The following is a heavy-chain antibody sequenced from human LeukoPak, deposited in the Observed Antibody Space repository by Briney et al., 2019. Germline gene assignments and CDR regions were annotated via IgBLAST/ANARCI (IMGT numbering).Heavy chain of an antibody. V-gene: IGHV1-3*01. CDR1: GHTSTTYA. J-gene: IGHJ6*02. CDR2: INAGNGNI. CDR3: ARGYCSSTSCYMDV. Sequence: ASVKVSCKASGHTSTTYAIHWVRQAPGRWLELMGWINAGNGNIKYSQKFQGRVTIIGDTSASTAYMELSSLRSEDTAVYYCARGYCSSTSCYMDVWGQGTTVT. D-gene: IGHD2-2*01.